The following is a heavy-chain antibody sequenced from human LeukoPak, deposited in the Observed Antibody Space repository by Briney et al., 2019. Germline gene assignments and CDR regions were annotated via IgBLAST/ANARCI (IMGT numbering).Heavy chain of an antibody. CDR3: ASSLYKGSSGRAFDY. D-gene: IGHD6-6*01. V-gene: IGHV1-69*05. CDR1: GGTFSSYA. Sequence: SVKVSCKASGGTFSSYAISWVRQAPGQGLEWMGRIIPIFGTASYAQKFQGRVTITTDESTSTAYMELSSLRSEDTAVYYCASSLYKGSSGRAFDYWGQGTLVTVSS. CDR2: IIPIFGTA. J-gene: IGHJ4*02.